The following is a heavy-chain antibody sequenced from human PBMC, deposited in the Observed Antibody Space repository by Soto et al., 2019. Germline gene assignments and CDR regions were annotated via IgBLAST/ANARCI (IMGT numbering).Heavy chain of an antibody. CDR2: INPNSGGT. CDR3: ASEHVLGSRWYY. J-gene: IGHJ4*02. CDR1: RYTFTGYY. D-gene: IGHD6-19*01. Sequence: QVQLMQSGAEVKKPGASVKVSCKASRYTFTGYYMHWVRQAPGQGLEWMGWINPNSGGTNYAQKFQGWVTMTRDTSISTAYMELSRLRSDVTAVYYCASEHVLGSRWYYWGQGTLVTVSS. V-gene: IGHV1-2*04.